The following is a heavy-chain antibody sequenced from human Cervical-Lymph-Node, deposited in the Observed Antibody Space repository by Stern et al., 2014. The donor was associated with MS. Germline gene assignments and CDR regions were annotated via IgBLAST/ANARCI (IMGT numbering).Heavy chain of an antibody. D-gene: IGHD5-24*01. V-gene: IGHV3-30*01. CDR1: GFTFSSYA. Sequence: VESGGGVVQPGRSLRLSCAASGFTFSSYAMHWVRQAPGKGLEWVAVISYDGSNKYYADSVKGRFTISRDNSKNTLYLQMNSLRAEDTAVYYCAREGERWLQFGFDYWGQGTLVTVSS. J-gene: IGHJ4*02. CDR3: AREGERWLQFGFDY. CDR2: ISYDGSNK.